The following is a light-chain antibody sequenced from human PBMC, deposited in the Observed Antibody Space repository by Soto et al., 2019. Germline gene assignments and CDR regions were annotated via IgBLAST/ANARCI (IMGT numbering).Light chain of an antibody. V-gene: IGKV1-39*01. CDR2: AAS. Sequence: DIQMTQSPPSLSASLRDRVTITCRASQSISTHLSWYQQKPGKAPALLIYAASSLQTGVPSRFSGSGSGTDLTLTIGSLQPEDFATYYCQQSHSPPMTFGQGTRVDIK. CDR3: QQSHSPPMT. CDR1: QSISTH. J-gene: IGKJ1*01.